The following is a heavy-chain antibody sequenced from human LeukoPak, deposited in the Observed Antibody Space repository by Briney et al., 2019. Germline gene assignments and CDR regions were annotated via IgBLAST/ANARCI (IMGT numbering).Heavy chain of an antibody. CDR2: ISSSGSTI. CDR1: GFTFSSYE. CDR3: ARVPLYSSGWYAEIDY. Sequence: GGSLRLSCEASGFTFSSYEMNWVRQAPGKGLEWVSYISSSGSTIYYADSVKGRFTISRDNAKNSLYLQMNSLRAEDTAVYYCARVPLYSSGWYAEIDYWGQGTLVTVSS. V-gene: IGHV3-48*03. J-gene: IGHJ4*02. D-gene: IGHD6-19*01.